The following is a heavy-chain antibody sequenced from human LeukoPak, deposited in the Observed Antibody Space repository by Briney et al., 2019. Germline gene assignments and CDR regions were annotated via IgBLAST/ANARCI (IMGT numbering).Heavy chain of an antibody. D-gene: IGHD3-16*01. J-gene: IGHJ6*02. CDR3: ARGLGAEDYYQYYGMDV. CDR2: IWYEGSNK. V-gene: IGHV3-33*01. CDR1: GFTFNMYG. Sequence: PGRSLRLSCAASGFTFNMYGMHWVRQAPGKGLEWVAVIWYEGSNKYYADSVKGRFTISRDNSKNTLYLQMNSLRAEDTAVYYCARGLGAEDYYQYYGMDVWGQGTTVTVSS.